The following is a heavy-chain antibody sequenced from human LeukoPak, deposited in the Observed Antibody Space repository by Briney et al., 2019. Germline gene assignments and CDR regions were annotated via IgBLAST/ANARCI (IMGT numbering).Heavy chain of an antibody. D-gene: IGHD7-27*01. CDR1: EFTFSSYT. V-gene: IGHV3-23*01. J-gene: IGHJ4*02. Sequence: LSGGSLRLSCTASEFTFSSYTMSWVRQAPGKGLKWVSTISTGGGNTYYADSVKGRFTVSRDDSKNTLYLQMNSLRAEDTAVYYCAKDGGLWVSAHWGDSWGRGTLVTVSS. CDR2: ISTGGGNT. CDR3: AKDGGLWVSAHWGDS.